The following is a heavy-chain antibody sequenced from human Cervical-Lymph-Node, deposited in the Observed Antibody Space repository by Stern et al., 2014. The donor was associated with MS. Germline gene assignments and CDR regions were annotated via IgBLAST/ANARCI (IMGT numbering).Heavy chain of an antibody. J-gene: IGHJ5*02. CDR1: GFTFSDYT. CDR2: ISSGGTYI. D-gene: IGHD3-10*01. Sequence: EVHLVESGGGLVKPGGSLRLSCAASGFTFSDYTMHWVRQAPGKGLEWVSSISSGGTYIFYADSVKGRFNISRDNGENFLYLQLNNLRVEDTAIYYCTRRGQKLVNWFDPWGQGTRVTVSA. V-gene: IGHV3-21*01. CDR3: TRRGQKLVNWFDP.